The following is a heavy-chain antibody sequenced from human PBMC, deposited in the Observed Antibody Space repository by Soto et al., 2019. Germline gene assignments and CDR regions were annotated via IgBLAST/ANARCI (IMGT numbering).Heavy chain of an antibody. D-gene: IGHD3-22*01. CDR3: AKPVVVYSPSEYYFDY. CDR1: GFTFSSYA. Sequence: GGSLRLSCAASGFTFSSYAMHWVRQAPGKGLEWVAVISYDGSNKYYADSVKGRFTISRDNSKNTLYLQMNSLRAEDTAVYYCAKPVVVYSPSEYYFDYWGQGTLVTVSS. CDR2: ISYDGSNK. V-gene: IGHV3-30-3*02. J-gene: IGHJ4*02.